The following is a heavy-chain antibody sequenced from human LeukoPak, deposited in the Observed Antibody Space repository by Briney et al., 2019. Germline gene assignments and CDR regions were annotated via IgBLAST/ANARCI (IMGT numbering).Heavy chain of an antibody. CDR1: GFTVNSNY. V-gene: IGHV3-53*01. D-gene: IGHD1-26*01. CDR2: ISSGGTT. J-gene: IGHJ3*02. CDR3: ARGGDIVGATRSAFDI. Sequence: GGSLRLFCAASGFTVNSNYKSWVRQAPGKGLEWVSVISSGGTTYYADSVKGRFTISRDNSKNTLYLQMDSLSAEDTAVYYCARGGDIVGATRSAFDIWGQGTMVTVSS.